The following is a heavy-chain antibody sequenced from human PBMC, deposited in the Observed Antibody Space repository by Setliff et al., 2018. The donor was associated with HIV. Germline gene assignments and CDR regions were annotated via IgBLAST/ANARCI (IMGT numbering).Heavy chain of an antibody. J-gene: IGHJ6*02. D-gene: IGHD3-10*01. CDR3: AKDGWQRYHAGSRQGFNGMDV. CDR2: ISYDGSNK. Sequence: GGSLRLSCAASGFTFTNYFMHWVRQAPGKGLEWVAVISYDGSNKYYADSVKGRFTISRDKSKNTLYLQMNSLGAEDTAVYFCAKDGWQRYHAGSRQGFNGMDVWGQGTTVTVSS. V-gene: IGHV3-30*01. CDR1: GFTFTNYF.